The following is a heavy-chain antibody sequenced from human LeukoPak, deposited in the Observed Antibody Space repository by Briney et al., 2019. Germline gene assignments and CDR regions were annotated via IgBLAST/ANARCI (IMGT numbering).Heavy chain of an antibody. CDR3: AKDLGGDCPHDY. V-gene: IGHV3-30*18. Sequence: HPGGSLRLSCAASGFTFSSYGMHWVRQAPGKGLEWVAVISYDGSNKYYADSVKGRFTISRDNSKNTLYLQMNSLRAEDTAVYYCAKDLGGDCPHDYWGQGTLVTVSS. D-gene: IGHD2-21*02. CDR1: GFTFSSYG. J-gene: IGHJ4*02. CDR2: ISYDGSNK.